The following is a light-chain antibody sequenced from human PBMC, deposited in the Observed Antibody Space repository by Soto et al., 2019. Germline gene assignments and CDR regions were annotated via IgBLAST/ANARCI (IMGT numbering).Light chain of an antibody. Sequence: EIVMTQSPGTLSLSPGETATLSCRASQSVSSNYVAWFHQKPGQAPRLLIYGASSRATGVPDRFSASGSGTDFTLTISRLEPEDFATYYCQQLFMYPPTFGPGTKVDIK. V-gene: IGKV3-20*01. CDR1: QSVSSNY. CDR3: QQLFMYPPT. J-gene: IGKJ3*01. CDR2: GAS.